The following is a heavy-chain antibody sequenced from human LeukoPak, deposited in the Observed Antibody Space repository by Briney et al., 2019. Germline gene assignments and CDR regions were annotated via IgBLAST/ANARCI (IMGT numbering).Heavy chain of an antibody. D-gene: IGHD5-12*01. CDR3: AKDRVGTIRAPRAIDY. CDR1: GFIFSNYE. Sequence: GGSLRLSCVGSGFIFSNYEMNWVRQAPGKGLEWLSYISDSGKTLHYADSVKGRFTISRNNAGNSLYLQMNNLRAEDKAVYYCAKDRVGTIRAPRAIDYWGQGTLVTVSS. V-gene: IGHV3-48*03. J-gene: IGHJ4*02. CDR2: ISDSGKTL.